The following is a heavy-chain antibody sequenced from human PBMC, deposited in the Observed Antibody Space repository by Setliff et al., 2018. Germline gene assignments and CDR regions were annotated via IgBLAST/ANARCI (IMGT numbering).Heavy chain of an antibody. CDR2: IYDSGS. CDR3: ARHATYYYGSGNLPFDS. Sequence: KTSETLSLTCTVSGASISSGEYYWTWIRQRPGKDLEWIGYIYDSGSIYSPSLESRLTITIDTSKSQFSLKLSSVTAADTAVYYCARHATYYYGSGNLPFDSWGQGTLVTVSS. V-gene: IGHV4-30-4*01. J-gene: IGHJ4*02. D-gene: IGHD3-10*01. CDR1: GASISSGEYY.